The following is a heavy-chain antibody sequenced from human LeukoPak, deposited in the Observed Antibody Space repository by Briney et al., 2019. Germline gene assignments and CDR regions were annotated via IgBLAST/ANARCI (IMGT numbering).Heavy chain of an antibody. CDR3: ARYYTYYYDSSGYYDYYYMDV. V-gene: IGHV3-48*03. CDR1: GFTFSSYE. CDR2: ISSSGSTI. Sequence: GGSLRLSCAASGFTFSSYEMNWVRQAPGKGLEWVSYISSSGSTIYYADSVKGRFTISRDNAKNSLYLQMNSLRAEDTAVYYCARYYTYYYDSSGYYDYYYMDVWGKGTTVTISS. J-gene: IGHJ6*03. D-gene: IGHD3-22*01.